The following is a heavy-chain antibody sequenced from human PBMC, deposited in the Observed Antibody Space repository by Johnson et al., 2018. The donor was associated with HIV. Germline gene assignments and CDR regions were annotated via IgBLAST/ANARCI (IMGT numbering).Heavy chain of an antibody. CDR3: ARVALNVGNDAFDI. CDR2: LYSGGST. CDR1: GFTFSSYA. V-gene: IGHV3-23*04. Sequence: VQLVESGGGLVQPGGSLRLSCAASGFTFSSYAMGWVRQAPGKGLEWVSTLYSGGSTYYADSVKGRFTISRDNAKNTMYLQMNSLRAEDTALYYCARVALNVGNDAFDIWGQGTMVTVSS. D-gene: IGHD1-1*01. J-gene: IGHJ3*02.